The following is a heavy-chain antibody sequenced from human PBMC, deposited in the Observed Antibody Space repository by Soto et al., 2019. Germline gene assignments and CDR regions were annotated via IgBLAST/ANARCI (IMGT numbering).Heavy chain of an antibody. Sequence: SETLSLTCPVSGGSISSYYWSWIRQPPGKGLEWIGYIYYSGSTNYNPSLKSRVTISVDTSKNQFSLKLSSVTAADTAVYYCAREVRYTRTFDYWGQGTLVTVSS. CDR3: AREVRYTRTFDY. J-gene: IGHJ4*02. V-gene: IGHV4-59*01. CDR1: GGSISSYY. D-gene: IGHD2-2*02. CDR2: IYYSGST.